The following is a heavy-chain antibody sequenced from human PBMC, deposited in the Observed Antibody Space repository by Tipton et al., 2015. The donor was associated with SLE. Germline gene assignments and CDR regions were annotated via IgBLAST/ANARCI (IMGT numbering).Heavy chain of an antibody. D-gene: IGHD3-10*01. CDR1: GGSFSGYY. Sequence: TLSLTCAVYGGSFSGYYWSWIRQPPGKGLEWIGEINHSGSTNYNPSLKSRVTISVDTSKNQFSLKVSSVTAADTAVYYCARVGRGAFDIWGQGTMVTVSS. J-gene: IGHJ3*02. V-gene: IGHV4-34*01. CDR2: INHSGST. CDR3: ARVGRGAFDI.